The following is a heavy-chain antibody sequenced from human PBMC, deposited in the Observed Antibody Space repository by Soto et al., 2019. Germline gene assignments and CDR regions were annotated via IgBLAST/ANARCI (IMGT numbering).Heavy chain of an antibody. CDR2: IYYGGST. Sequence: SETLSLTCTVSGDSISTDYWSWIRQSPGKGLEWIGFIYYGGSTNYNPSLKSRVTISVDTSKNQFSLKLSSVTAADTAVYYCASLYYGSGSYDYWGQGTLVTVSS. V-gene: IGHV4-59*01. CDR1: GDSISTDY. CDR3: ASLYYGSGSYDY. J-gene: IGHJ4*02. D-gene: IGHD3-10*01.